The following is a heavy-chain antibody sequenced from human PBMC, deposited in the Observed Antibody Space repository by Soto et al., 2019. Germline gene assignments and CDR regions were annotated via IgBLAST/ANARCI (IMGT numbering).Heavy chain of an antibody. D-gene: IGHD4-17*01. V-gene: IGHV3-21*06. CDR3: ARDVRIADDYGDPEVLDY. Sequence: GGSLRLSCAASGFNLRSYWMHWVRQAPGKGLVWVSPINNSSTSINYAESVEGRFTISRDNAKSALYLQMNSLRAEDTAVYYCARDVRIADDYGDPEVLDYWGQGTLVTVSS. CDR2: INNSSTSI. CDR1: GFNLRSYW. J-gene: IGHJ4*02.